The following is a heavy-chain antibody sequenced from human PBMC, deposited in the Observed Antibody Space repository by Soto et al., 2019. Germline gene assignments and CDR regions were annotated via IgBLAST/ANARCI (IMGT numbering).Heavy chain of an antibody. J-gene: IGHJ6*03. Sequence: ASVKVSCKASGYTFTSYGISWVRQAPGQGLEWMGWISAYNGNTNYAQKLQGRVTMTTDTSTSTAYMELRSLRSDDTAVYYCARVPLTIFGVVIMIAHDMDVWRKGTTVTVS. CDR2: ISAYNGNT. CDR1: GYTFTSYG. D-gene: IGHD3-3*01. V-gene: IGHV1-18*01. CDR3: ARVPLTIFGVVIMIAHDMDV.